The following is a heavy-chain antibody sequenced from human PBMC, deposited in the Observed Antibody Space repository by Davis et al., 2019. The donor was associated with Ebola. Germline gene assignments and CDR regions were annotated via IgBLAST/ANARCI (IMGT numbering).Heavy chain of an antibody. CDR1: GGSISSHY. Sequence: PSETLSLTCTVSGGSISSHYWSWIRQPPGKGLEWIGYIYYSGSTNYNPSLKSRVTISVDTSKNQFSLKLSSVTAADTAVYYCARGIVVPAQTDYWGQGTLVTVSS. D-gene: IGHD2-2*01. CDR2: IYYSGST. CDR3: ARGIVVPAQTDY. V-gene: IGHV4-59*11. J-gene: IGHJ4*02.